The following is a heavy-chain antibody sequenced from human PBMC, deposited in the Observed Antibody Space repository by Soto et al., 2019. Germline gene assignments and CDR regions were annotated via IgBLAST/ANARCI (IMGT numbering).Heavy chain of an antibody. CDR2: IIPIHGIA. CDR1: GGTFSSYT. D-gene: IGHD3-22*01. V-gene: IGHV1-69*08. CDR3: ARDEDYDSSGDYYDY. Sequence: QVQLVQSGAEVKKPGSSVKVSCKASGGTFSSYTISWVRQAPGQGLEWMGRIIPIHGIANYAQKFQGRVTSTADKSTSTAYMELSSLRSEDTAVYYCARDEDYDSSGDYYDYWGQGTLVTVSS. J-gene: IGHJ4*02.